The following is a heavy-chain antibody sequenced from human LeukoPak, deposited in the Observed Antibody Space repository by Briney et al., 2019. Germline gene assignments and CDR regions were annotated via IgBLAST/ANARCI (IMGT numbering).Heavy chain of an antibody. J-gene: IGHJ4*02. Sequence: GASVKVSCKASGYTFTGYYMHWVRQAPGQGLEWMGWINPNSGGTNYAQKFQGRVTMTRDTSISTAYMELSRLRSDDTAVYYCARDAAGYDLGVDYWGQGTLVTVSP. D-gene: IGHD5-12*01. V-gene: IGHV1-2*02. CDR3: ARDAAGYDLGVDY. CDR1: GYTFTGYY. CDR2: INPNSGGT.